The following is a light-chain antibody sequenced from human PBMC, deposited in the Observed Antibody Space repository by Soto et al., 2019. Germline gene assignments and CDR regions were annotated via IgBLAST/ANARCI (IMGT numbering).Light chain of an antibody. CDR2: WAS. CDR1: QTVLHGSNY. Sequence: DIVVTQSPDSLAVSLGERATINCKSSQTVLHGSNYLAWYQQKPGQPPKLFIYWASTRESAVPDRFSGSGSGIDFNLPSSGRQAEDVAVYYCQQYYTTPVTFGQGTKVEIK. J-gene: IGKJ1*01. V-gene: IGKV4-1*01. CDR3: QQYYTTPVT.